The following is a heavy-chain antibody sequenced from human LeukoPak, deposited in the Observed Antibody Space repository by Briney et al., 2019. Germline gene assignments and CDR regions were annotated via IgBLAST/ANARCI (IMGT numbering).Heavy chain of an antibody. CDR1: GYTFTSYD. V-gene: IGHV1-8*03. CDR3: ARGPASTSTYYYYYYYMDV. J-gene: IGHJ6*03. CDR2: MNPNSGNT. Sequence: ASVKVSCKASGYTFTSYDINWVRQATGQGLEWMGWMNPNSGNTGYAQKFQGRVTITRNTSISTAYMELSSLRSEDTAAYYCARGPASTSTYYYYYYYMDVWGKGTTVTVSS. D-gene: IGHD6-6*01.